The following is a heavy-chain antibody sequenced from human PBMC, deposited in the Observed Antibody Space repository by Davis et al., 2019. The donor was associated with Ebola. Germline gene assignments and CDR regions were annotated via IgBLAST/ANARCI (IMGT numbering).Heavy chain of an antibody. D-gene: IGHD6-6*01. CDR1: GGTFSSYA. Sequence: SVKVSCKASGGTFSSYAISWVRQAPGHGLEWMGGIIPIFGTANYAQKFQGRVTITADKSTSTAYMELSSLRSEDTAVYYCARDPYRIAAHTGFDPWGQGTLVTVSS. CDR2: IIPIFGTA. J-gene: IGHJ5*02. V-gene: IGHV1-69*06. CDR3: ARDPYRIAAHTGFDP.